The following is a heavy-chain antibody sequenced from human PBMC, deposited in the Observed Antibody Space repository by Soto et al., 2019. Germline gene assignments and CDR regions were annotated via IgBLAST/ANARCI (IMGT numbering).Heavy chain of an antibody. V-gene: IGHV2-5*02. Sequence: QITLKESGPTLVKPTQTLTLTCNFSGFSLSSIALGMGVGWIRQPPGKALEWLALIYWDGDKRYNPSLKSRLTITKDISQSQVVLTMTNMDAVDTGTYYCTHCGMVTRGTIFFDPWGQGALVTVSS. CDR1: GFSLSSIALGMG. D-gene: IGHD3-9*01. CDR3: THCGMVTRGTIFFDP. J-gene: IGHJ5*02. CDR2: IYWDGDK.